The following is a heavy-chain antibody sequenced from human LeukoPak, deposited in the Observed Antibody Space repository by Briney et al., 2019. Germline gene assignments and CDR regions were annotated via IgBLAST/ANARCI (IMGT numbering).Heavy chain of an antibody. J-gene: IGHJ3*02. Sequence: PSETLSLTCTVSGGSISSGDYYWSWIRQPPGKGLEWIGYIYYSGSTYYNPSLKSRVTISVDTSKNQFSLKLSSVAAADTAVYYCASLIAATDAFDIWGQGTMVTVSS. CDR3: ASLIAATDAFDI. D-gene: IGHD6-13*01. V-gene: IGHV4-30-4*02. CDR1: GGSISSGDYY. CDR2: IYYSGST.